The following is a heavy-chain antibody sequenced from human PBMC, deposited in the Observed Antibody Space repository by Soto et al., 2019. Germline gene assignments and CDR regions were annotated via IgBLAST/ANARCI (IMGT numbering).Heavy chain of an antibody. CDR2: IYWDDDK. J-gene: IGHJ4*02. D-gene: IGHD1-1*01. Sequence: QITLKESGPTRVKPTQTLTLTCTFSGFSLSARPVGVGWIRQPPGKALERLALIYWDDDKRYSPSLNGRLTITKDTSKNQVVLTLTNMDPVDTAMYYCAHRADLNGHWNGGFFDYWGQGALVTVSS. CDR3: AHRADLNGHWNGGFFDY. V-gene: IGHV2-5*02. CDR1: GFSLSARPVG.